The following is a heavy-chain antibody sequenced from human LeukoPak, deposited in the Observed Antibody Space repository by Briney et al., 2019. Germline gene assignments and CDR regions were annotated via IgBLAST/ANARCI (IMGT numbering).Heavy chain of an antibody. CDR1: GFTFSSYG. CDR2: IWYDGSNK. CDR3: ARDLGSFGSGSYLGY. J-gene: IGHJ4*02. V-gene: IGHV3-33*01. Sequence: GGSLRLSCAASGFTFSSYGMHWVRQAPGKGLGWVAIIWYDGSNKYYADSVKGRFTISRDNSKNTLYLQMNSLRAEDTAVYYCARDLGSFGSGSYLGYWGQGTLVTVSS. D-gene: IGHD3-10*01.